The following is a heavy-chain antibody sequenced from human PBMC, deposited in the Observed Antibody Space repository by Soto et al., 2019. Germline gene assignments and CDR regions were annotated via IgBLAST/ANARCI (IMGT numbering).Heavy chain of an antibody. CDR3: ARAWEHPYVDY. CDR2: MHYSGST. Sequence: SETLSLTCTVSGGSITSTSYYWSWIRQPPGRGLEWIGYMHYSGSTNYNPSLKSRVTISVDTSKNQFSLKLRSVTAADTAVYYCARAWEHPYVDYWGQGTLVTVSS. V-gene: IGHV4-61*01. CDR1: GGSITSTSYY. J-gene: IGHJ4*02. D-gene: IGHD1-26*01.